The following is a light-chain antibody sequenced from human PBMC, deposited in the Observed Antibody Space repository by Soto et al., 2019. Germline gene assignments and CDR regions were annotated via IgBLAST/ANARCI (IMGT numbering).Light chain of an antibody. Sequence: EIVLTQSPATLSLSPGERATITCRTSQSISSYLTWYQQKPGKAPRLLIYDASSWDSGIPARFSGSGSGTDFTLTISSLQPEDFAVYYCQQRSNWPLTFGGGTKVEIK. V-gene: IGKV3-11*01. CDR2: DAS. CDR3: QQRSNWPLT. CDR1: QSISSY. J-gene: IGKJ4*01.